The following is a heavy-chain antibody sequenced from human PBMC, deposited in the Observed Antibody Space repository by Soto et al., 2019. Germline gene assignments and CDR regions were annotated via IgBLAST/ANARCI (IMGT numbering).Heavy chain of an antibody. D-gene: IGHD2-2*01. CDR2: TYSGGST. J-gene: IGHJ3*01. CDR1: GFTVSSNY. CDR3: ARWTGATGLDV. Sequence: GGSLRLSCAASGFTVSSNYMSWVRQAPGKGLEWVSVTYSGGSTNYADSVEGRFTNTRHKSKNTLYLQMNSVGAEDTAVYYCARWTGATGLDVWGQGTVVTVSS. V-gene: IGHV3-53*04.